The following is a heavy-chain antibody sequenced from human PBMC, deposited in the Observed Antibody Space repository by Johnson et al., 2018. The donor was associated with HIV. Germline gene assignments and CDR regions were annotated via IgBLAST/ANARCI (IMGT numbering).Heavy chain of an antibody. D-gene: IGHD6-19*01. Sequence: QVQLVESGGGVVQPEMSLRLACAASGFTFSSYPMHWVRQAPGKGLEWVAVISYDGSNKYYADSVKGRFTISRDNSKNTLYLQMNSLRAEDTAVYYCVRDQGSGWPTNAFDIWGRGTRVTVSS. J-gene: IGHJ3*02. CDR3: VRDQGSGWPTNAFDI. V-gene: IGHV3-30-3*01. CDR1: GFTFSSYP. CDR2: ISYDGSNK.